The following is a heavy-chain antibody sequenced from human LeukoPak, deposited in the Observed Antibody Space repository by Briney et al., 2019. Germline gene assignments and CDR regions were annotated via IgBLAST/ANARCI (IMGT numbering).Heavy chain of an antibody. J-gene: IGHJ6*02. D-gene: IGHD2-2*01. Sequence: PEGSLRLSCAASGFTFSSYGMHWVRQAPGKGLEWVAVIWYDGSNKYYADSAKGRFTISRDNSKNTLFLQMNSLRAEDTAVYYCAKAGCSSTSCSTSPYYYYGMDVWGQGTTVTVSS. CDR2: IWYDGSNK. V-gene: IGHV3-33*02. CDR1: GFTFSSYG. CDR3: AKAGCSSTSCSTSPYYYYGMDV.